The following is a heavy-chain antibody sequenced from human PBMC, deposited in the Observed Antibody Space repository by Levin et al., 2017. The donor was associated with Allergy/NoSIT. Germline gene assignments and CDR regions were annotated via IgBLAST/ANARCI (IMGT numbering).Heavy chain of an antibody. CDR2: INPSGGST. CDR1: GYTFTSYY. CDR3: ARTSYLAGAFDI. D-gene: IGHD1-26*01. V-gene: IGHV1-46*01. J-gene: IGHJ3*02. Sequence: GESLKISCKASGYTFTSYYMHWVRQAPGQGLEWMGIINPSGGSTSYAQKFQGRVTMTRDTSTSTVYMELSSLRSEDTAVYYCARTSYLAGAFDIWGQGTMVTVSS.